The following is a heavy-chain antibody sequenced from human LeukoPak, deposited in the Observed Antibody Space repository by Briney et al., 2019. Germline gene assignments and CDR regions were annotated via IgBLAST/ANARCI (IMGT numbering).Heavy chain of an antibody. CDR1: GFTFSSYS. Sequence: GGSLRLSCAASGFTFSSYSMNWVRQAPGKGLEWVSSISSSSSYIYYADSVKGRFTISRDNAKNSLYLQMNSLRAEDTAVYYCARAGIVGDTLPKLIDYWGQGTLVTVSS. CDR2: ISSSSSYI. V-gene: IGHV3-21*01. J-gene: IGHJ4*02. D-gene: IGHD1-26*01. CDR3: ARAGIVGDTLPKLIDY.